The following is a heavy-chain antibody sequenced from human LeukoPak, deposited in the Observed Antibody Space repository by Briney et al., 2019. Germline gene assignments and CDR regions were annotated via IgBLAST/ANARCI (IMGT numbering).Heavy chain of an antibody. D-gene: IGHD3-10*01. J-gene: IGHJ6*02. CDR1: GGSISSSSYS. CDR3: AREATYYYGSGSHYYYGMDV. Sequence: PSETLSLTCTVSGGSISSSSYSWGWIRQPPGKGLEWIGSIYYSGSTYYNPSLKSRVTISVDTSKNQFSLKLSSVTAADTAVYYCAREATYYYGSGSHYYYGMDVWGQGTTVTVSS. V-gene: IGHV4-39*02. CDR2: IYYSGST.